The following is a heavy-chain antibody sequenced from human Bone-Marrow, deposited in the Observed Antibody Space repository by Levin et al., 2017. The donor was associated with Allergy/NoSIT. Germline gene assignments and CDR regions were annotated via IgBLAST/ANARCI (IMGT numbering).Heavy chain of an antibody. D-gene: IGHD1-26*01. CDR3: ARDGSYSHGPYDAFGI. CDR2: IFTGGRT. CDR1: GFNVINNY. V-gene: IGHV3-53*01. J-gene: IGHJ3*02. Sequence: GGSLRLSCAASGFNVINNYMSWVRQAPGKGLEWVSMIFTGGRTYYADSVKGRFTISRDTSKNTVFLQMNSLRAEDPAVYYCARDGSYSHGPYDAFGIWGPGTMDTVSS.